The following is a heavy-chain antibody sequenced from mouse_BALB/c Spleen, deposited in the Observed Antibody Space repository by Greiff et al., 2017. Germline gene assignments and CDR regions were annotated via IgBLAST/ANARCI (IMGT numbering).Heavy chain of an antibody. CDR1: GYTFSSYW. D-gene: IGHD2-14*01. J-gene: IGHJ1*01. V-gene: IGHV1-9*01. Sequence: VQLQQSGAELMKPGASVKISCKATGYTFSSYWIEWVKQRPGHGLEWIGEILPGSGSTNYNEKFKGKATFTADTSSNTAYMQLSSLTSEDSAVYYGARRGYYRYDGYFDVWGAGTTVTVSS. CDR2: ILPGSGST. CDR3: ARRGYYRYDGYFDV.